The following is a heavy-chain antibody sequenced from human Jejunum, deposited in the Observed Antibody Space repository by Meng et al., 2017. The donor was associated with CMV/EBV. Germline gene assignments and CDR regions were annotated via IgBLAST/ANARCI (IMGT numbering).Heavy chain of an antibody. CDR3: ARDLSGSYVGGWFDP. CDR1: RYTFTTHD. J-gene: IGHJ5*02. Sequence: SRYTFTTHDINWVRQASGQGLEWMGWMNPTSGNTGYAQKFQDRVTITRNTSISTAYMELTSLRPEDTAVYYCARDLSGSYVGGWFDPWGQGTLVTVSS. D-gene: IGHD1-26*01. CDR2: MNPTSGNT. V-gene: IGHV1-8*02.